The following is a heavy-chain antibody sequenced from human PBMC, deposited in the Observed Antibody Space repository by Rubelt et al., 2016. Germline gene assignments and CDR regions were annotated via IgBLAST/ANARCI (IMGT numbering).Heavy chain of an antibody. J-gene: IGHJ6*02. CDR3: ARDPEYGGFDGMDV. Sequence: VQLVDSGGGVVQPGGSLRLSCAASGFTFSSYGMHWVRQAPGKGLEWVSAISGSGGSTYYADSVKGRFTISRDNSKNTLYLQMNSLRAEDTAVYYCARDPEYGGFDGMDVWGQGTKVTVSS. CDR2: ISGSGGST. V-gene: IGHV3-NL1*01. CDR1: GFTFSSYG. D-gene: IGHD4/OR15-4a*01.